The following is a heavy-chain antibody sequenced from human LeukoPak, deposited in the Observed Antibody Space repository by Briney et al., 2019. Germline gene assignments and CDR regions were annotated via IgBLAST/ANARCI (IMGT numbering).Heavy chain of an antibody. CDR3: ARYCSITIDY. Sequence: GASVKVPCKASGYTFASYYMHWVRQAPGQGLEWMGIINPSGGSTSYAQKFQGRVTMTRDTSTSTVYMELSRLRSDDTAVYYCARYCSITIDYWGQGTLVTVSS. D-gene: IGHD2-2*01. CDR1: GYTFASYY. CDR2: INPSGGST. V-gene: IGHV1-46*01. J-gene: IGHJ4*02.